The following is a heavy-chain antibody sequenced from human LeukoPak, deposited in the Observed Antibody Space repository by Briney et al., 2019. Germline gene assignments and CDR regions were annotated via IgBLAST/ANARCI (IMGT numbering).Heavy chain of an antibody. D-gene: IGHD2-2*02. CDR1: GYTFTSYG. Sequence: GASVKVSCKASGYTFTSYGISWVRQAPGHGLEWMGSISAYNGNTNYAQKLQGRVTMATDTSTSTAYMELGSLRSDDTAVYYCARDATLPAVISRYYYYGMDVWGQGTTVTVSS. CDR2: ISAYNGNT. CDR3: ARDATLPAVISRYYYYGMDV. J-gene: IGHJ6*02. V-gene: IGHV1-18*01.